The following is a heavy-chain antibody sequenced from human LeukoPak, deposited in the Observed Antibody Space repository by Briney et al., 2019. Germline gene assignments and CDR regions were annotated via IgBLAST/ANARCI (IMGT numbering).Heavy chain of an antibody. CDR2: ISGSGSGGST. D-gene: IGHD5-24*01. CDR3: AKSGYNRFDY. V-gene: IGHV3-23*01. J-gene: IGHJ4*02. Sequence: GGSLRLSCAASGFTFSSSAMSWVRQAPGKGLEWVSSISGSGSGGSTYYADSVKGRFTISRDNSKNTLYLQMNSLRVEDTAVYYCAKSGYNRFDYWGQGTLPPSPQ. CDR1: GFTFSSSA.